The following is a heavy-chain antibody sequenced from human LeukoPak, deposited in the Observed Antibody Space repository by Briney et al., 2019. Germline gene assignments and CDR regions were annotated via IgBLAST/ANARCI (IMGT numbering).Heavy chain of an antibody. V-gene: IGHV4-59*01. J-gene: IGHJ5*02. Sequence: SETLSLTCTVSGGSISSYYWSWIRQPPGKGLEWIGNIYYSGSTNYNPSLKSRVTISVDTSKNQFSLKLSSVTAADTAVYYCARDGGRRGDWFDPWGQGTLVTVSS. CDR1: GGSISSYY. D-gene: IGHD3-16*01. CDR3: ARDGGRRGDWFDP. CDR2: IYYSGST.